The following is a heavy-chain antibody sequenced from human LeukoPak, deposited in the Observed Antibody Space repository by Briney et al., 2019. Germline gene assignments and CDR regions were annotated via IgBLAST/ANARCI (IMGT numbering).Heavy chain of an antibody. CDR1: GYTFTGYY. V-gene: IGHV1-2*02. CDR2: INPNSGGT. CDR3: ARVGIVDTARLDY. D-gene: IGHD5-18*01. J-gene: IGHJ4*02. Sequence: GASVKVSCKASGYTFTGYYMHWVRQAPGQGLEGMGWINPNSGGTNYAQKFQGRVTMTRDTSISTAYMELSRLRSDDTAVYYCARVGIVDTARLDYWGQGTLVTVSS.